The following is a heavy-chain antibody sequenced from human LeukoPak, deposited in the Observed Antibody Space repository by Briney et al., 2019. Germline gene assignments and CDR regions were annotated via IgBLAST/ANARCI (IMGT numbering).Heavy chain of an antibody. J-gene: IGHJ4*02. Sequence: ASVKVSCKASGGTFSSYVIGWVRQAPGQGLEWMGGIIPIFGTTTYAQKFQGRVTITADDSTSTMELSSLTSEDTAVYFCARDRDYYQSTGYYFGGGDSWGQGTLVTVSS. CDR1: GGTFSSYV. D-gene: IGHD3-22*01. CDR3: ARDRDYYQSTGYYFGGGDS. V-gene: IGHV1-69*13. CDR2: IIPIFGTT.